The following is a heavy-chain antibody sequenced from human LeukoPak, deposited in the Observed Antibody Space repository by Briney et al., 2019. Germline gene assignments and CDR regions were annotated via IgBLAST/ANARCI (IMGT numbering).Heavy chain of an antibody. J-gene: IGHJ6*02. Sequence: SETLSLTCTVSGGSISSGSYYWGWIRQPPGKGLEWIGTIYYSGTTYYNPSLKSRVTISVDTSKNQFSLKLSSVTAADTAVFYCARGARYFDWLYDYYGMDVWGQGTTVTVSS. CDR2: IYYSGTT. V-gene: IGHV4-39*01. CDR3: ARGARYFDWLYDYYGMDV. CDR1: GGSISSGSYY. D-gene: IGHD3-9*01.